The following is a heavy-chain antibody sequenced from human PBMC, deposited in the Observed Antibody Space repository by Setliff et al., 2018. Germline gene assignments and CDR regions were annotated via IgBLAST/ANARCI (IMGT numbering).Heavy chain of an antibody. D-gene: IGHD3-22*01. CDR2: ISPYNGQT. Sequence: ASVKVSCKASGYTFTYFGLSWVRQAPGQGLEWMGWISPYNGQTTYAQRFQGRITMTTDTSATTAYMELKNLRSDDTAVYYCARINFYVSSGYYYAPDLWGQGTLVTVSS. CDR1: GYTFTYFG. V-gene: IGHV1-18*01. CDR3: ARINFYVSSGYYYAPDL. J-gene: IGHJ5*02.